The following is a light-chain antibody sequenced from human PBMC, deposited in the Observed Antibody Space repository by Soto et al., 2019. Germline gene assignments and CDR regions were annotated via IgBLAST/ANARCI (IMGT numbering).Light chain of an antibody. J-gene: IGKJ2*01. CDR1: QSISNNY. CDR3: QQYSGSYT. CDR2: GAS. V-gene: IGKV3-20*01. Sequence: ENVLTQSPGTLSLSPGERATLSCRASQSISNNYLAWYQRKPGQAPRLLICGASSRATGLPDRFSGSGSGTAFTLTISRLEPEDFAVYYCQQYSGSYTFGQGTKLEIK.